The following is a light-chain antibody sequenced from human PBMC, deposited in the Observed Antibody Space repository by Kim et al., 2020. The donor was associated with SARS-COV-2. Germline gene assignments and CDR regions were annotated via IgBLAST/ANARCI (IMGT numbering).Light chain of an antibody. CDR3: NSRDSNNNVL. Sequence: VALGQTVKITWQGDSRRSYYATWYQTKPGQAPILVIYGKNNRPSGIPDRFSGSSSGNTASLTVTGTQAGDEADYYCNSRDSNNNVLFGGGTQLTVL. CDR2: GKN. CDR1: SRRSYY. J-gene: IGLJ2*01. V-gene: IGLV3-19*01.